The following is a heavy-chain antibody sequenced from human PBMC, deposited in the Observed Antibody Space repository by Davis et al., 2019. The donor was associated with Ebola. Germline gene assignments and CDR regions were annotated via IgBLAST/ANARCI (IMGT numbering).Heavy chain of an antibody. D-gene: IGHD3-3*01. CDR2: ISSSSTI. CDR3: ARDYDFWSGPQPDY. CDR1: GFTFSNAW. V-gene: IGHV3-69-1*01. Sequence: PGGSLRLSCAASGFTFSNAWMSWVRQAPGKGLEWVSYISSSSTIYYADSVKGRFTISRDNAKNSLYLQMNSLRAEDTAVYYCARDYDFWSGPQPDYWGQGTLVTVSS. J-gene: IGHJ4*02.